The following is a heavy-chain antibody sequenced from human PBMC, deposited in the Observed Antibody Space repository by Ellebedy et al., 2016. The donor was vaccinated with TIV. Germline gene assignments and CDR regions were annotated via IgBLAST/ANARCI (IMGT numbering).Heavy chain of an antibody. Sequence: AASVKVSCKASGATFSNYVISWVRQAPGQGLEWMGGIIPIFEKVQYAQNFQGRVTFTADESTSTATVYMELSGLRSEDTAVYYCARAFPFVDSTIDYYYYAMDVWGQGTTVIVSS. J-gene: IGHJ6*02. D-gene: IGHD5/OR15-5a*01. CDR1: GATFSNYV. V-gene: IGHV1-69*13. CDR2: IIPIFEKV. CDR3: ARAFPFVDSTIDYYYYAMDV.